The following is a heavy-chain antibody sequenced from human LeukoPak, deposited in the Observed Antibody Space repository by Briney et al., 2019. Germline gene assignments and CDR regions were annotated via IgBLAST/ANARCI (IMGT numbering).Heavy chain of an antibody. V-gene: IGHV3-30-3*01. J-gene: IGHJ5*02. D-gene: IGHD6-6*01. CDR1: GFTFSSYA. CDR3: AKYSRDNWLDP. CDR2: ISYDGSNK. Sequence: GGSLRLSCAASGFTFSSYAMHWVRQAPGKGLEWVAVISYDGSNKYYADSVKGRFTISRDNSKNTLYLQMNSLRAEDTAVYYCAKYSRDNWLDPWGQGTLVTVSS.